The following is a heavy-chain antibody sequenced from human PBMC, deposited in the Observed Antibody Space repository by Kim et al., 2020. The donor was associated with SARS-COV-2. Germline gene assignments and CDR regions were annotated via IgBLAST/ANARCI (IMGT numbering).Heavy chain of an antibody. CDR1: GFTFRNAW. J-gene: IGHJ4*02. CDR2: IKSETDGGTI. V-gene: IGHV3-15*01. D-gene: IGHD6-13*01. Sequence: GGSLRLSCAASGFTFRNAWMTWVRQAPGKGLDWVGRIKSETDGGTIEYAAPVKGRFTISRDDSKNTLYLQMSSLKTEDTAVYYRTTLSLGYWGQGTLVTVSS. CDR3: TTLSLGY.